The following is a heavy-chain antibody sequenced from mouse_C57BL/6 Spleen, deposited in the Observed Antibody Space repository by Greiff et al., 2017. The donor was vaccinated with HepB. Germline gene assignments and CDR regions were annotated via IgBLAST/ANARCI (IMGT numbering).Heavy chain of an antibody. J-gene: IGHJ2*01. V-gene: IGHV14-4*01. CDR3: TRYGTPGYFDY. CDR2: IDPENGDT. D-gene: IGHD2-10*02. CDR1: GFNIKDDY. Sequence: VQLQQSGAELVRPGASVKLSCTASGFNIKDDYMHWVKQRPEQGLEWIGWIDPENGDTEYASKFQGKATITADTSSNTAYQQLSSLTSEDTAVYYCTRYGTPGYFDYWGKGTTRTVSS.